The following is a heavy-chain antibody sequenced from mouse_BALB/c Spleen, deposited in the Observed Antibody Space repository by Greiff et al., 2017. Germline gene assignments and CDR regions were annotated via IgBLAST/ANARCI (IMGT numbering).Heavy chain of an antibody. CDR3: ARDRAYGSYAMDY. CDR2: IWAGGST. V-gene: IGHV2-9*02. J-gene: IGHJ4*01. D-gene: IGHD2-10*02. CDR1: GFSLTSYG. Sequence: QVQLKESGPGLVAPSQSLSITCTVSGFSLTSYGVHWVRQPPGKGLEWLGVIWAGGSTNYNSALMSRLSISKDNSKSQVFLKMNSLQTDDTAMYYCARDRAYGSYAMDYWGQGTSVTVSS.